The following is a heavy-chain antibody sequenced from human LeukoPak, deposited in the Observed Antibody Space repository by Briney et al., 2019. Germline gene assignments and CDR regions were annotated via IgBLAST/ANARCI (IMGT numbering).Heavy chain of an antibody. J-gene: IGHJ5*02. CDR2: IRSKAYGGTT. CDR1: GFTFGDYA. CDR3: TREDSSGWANWFDP. Sequence: PGGSLRLSCTASGFTFGDYAMSWFRQAPGKGLEWVGFIRSKAYGGTTEYAASVKGRFTISRDDSKSIAYLQMNSLKTEDTAVYYCTREDSSGWANWFDPWGQGTLVTVSS. V-gene: IGHV3-49*03. D-gene: IGHD6-19*01.